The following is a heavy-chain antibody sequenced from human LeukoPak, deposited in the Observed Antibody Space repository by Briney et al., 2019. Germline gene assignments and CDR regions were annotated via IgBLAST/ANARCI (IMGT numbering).Heavy chain of an antibody. CDR1: GFTFSGSA. J-gene: IGHJ6*03. V-gene: IGHV3-73*01. CDR2: IRSKANSYAT. Sequence: PGGSLRLSCAASGFTFSGSAMHWVRQASGKGLEWVGRIRSKANSYATAYAASVKGRFTISRDDSKNTAYLQMNSLKTEDTAVYYCTRRKHDYGENNYYYYYMDVWGKGTTVTVSS. CDR3: TRRKHDYGENNYYYYYMDV. D-gene: IGHD4-17*01.